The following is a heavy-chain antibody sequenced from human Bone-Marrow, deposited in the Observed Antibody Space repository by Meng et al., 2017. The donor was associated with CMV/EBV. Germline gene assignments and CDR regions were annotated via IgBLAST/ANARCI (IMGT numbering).Heavy chain of an antibody. CDR3: TRLVPAATQRGAFDI. CDR1: GLTFSGSA. J-gene: IGHJ3*02. V-gene: IGHV3-73*01. Sequence: GGCMRLSCAASGLTFSGSAIHWDRQASGKGLEWVGRIRSKANSYATAYAASEKGRFTISRDDSKNTAYLQMNSLKTEDTAVYYCTRLVPAATQRGAFDIWGQGTMVTVSS. D-gene: IGHD2-2*01. CDR2: IRSKANSYAT.